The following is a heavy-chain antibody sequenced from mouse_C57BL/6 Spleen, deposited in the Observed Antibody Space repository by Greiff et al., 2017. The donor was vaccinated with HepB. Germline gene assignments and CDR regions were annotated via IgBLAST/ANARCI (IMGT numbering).Heavy chain of an antibody. CDR2: ISSGGSYT. J-gene: IGHJ3*01. CDR3: AREGLRLPFAY. CDR1: GFTFSSYG. Sequence: EVQGVESGGDLVKPGGSLKLSCAASGFTFSSYGMSWVRQTPDKRLEWVATISSGGSYTYYPDSVKGRFTISRDNAKNTLYLQMSSLKSEDTAMYYGAREGLRLPFAYWGQGTLVTVSA. V-gene: IGHV5-6*01. D-gene: IGHD3-2*02.